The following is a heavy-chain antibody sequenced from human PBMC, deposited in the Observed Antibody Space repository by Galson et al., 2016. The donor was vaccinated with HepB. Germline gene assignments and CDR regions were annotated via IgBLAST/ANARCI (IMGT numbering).Heavy chain of an antibody. CDR2: IIPIFDTA. J-gene: IGHJ5*02. CDR3: ARDSSSSVVTSWFDP. Sequence: SVKVSCKASGDTFSNYAISWVRQAPGQGLEWMGGIIPIFDTAAYAQRFQGRVTITVDESTSTAYMELSSLPSADTAVYYCARDSSSSVVTSWFDPWGQGTLVTVSS. CDR1: GDTFSNYA. D-gene: IGHD6-6*01. V-gene: IGHV1-69*13.